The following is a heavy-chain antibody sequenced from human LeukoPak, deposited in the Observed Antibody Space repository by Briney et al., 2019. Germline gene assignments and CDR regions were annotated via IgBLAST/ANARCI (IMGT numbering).Heavy chain of an antibody. J-gene: IGHJ6*03. CDR2: IRYDGSNK. Sequence: PGGSLRLSCAASGFTFSSYGMHWVRQAPGKELEWVAFIRYDGSNKYYADSVKGRFTISRDNSKNTLYLQMNSLRAEDTAVYYCASGGPSYYYYMVVWGKGTTVTVSS. D-gene: IGHD3-16*01. CDR1: GFTFSSYG. CDR3: ASGGPSYYYYMVV. V-gene: IGHV3-30*02.